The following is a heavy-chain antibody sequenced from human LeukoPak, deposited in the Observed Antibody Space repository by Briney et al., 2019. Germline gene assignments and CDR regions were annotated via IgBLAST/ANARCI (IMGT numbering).Heavy chain of an antibody. CDR3: ARDLIAARPGWFDP. J-gene: IGHJ5*02. CDR2: ISAYNGNT. Sequence: GASVKLSCTASGYTFTTYGINWVRQAPGQGLEWMGGISAYNGNTNYAQNLQGTVTLTTDTAASTAYMELRCLRPDDTAVYFCARDLIAARPGWFDPWGQGTLVIVSS. CDR1: GYTFTTYG. V-gene: IGHV1-18*01. D-gene: IGHD6-6*01.